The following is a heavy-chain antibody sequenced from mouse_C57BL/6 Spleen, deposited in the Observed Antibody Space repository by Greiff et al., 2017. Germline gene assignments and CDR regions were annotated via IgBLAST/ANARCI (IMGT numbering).Heavy chain of an antibody. J-gene: IGHJ1*03. D-gene: IGHD2-3*01. CDR1: GFTFSDYG. CDR2: ISSGSSTI. V-gene: IGHV5-17*01. Sequence: EVHLVESGGGLVKPGGSLKLSCAASGFTFSDYGMHWVRQAPEKGLEWVAYISSGSSTIYYADTVKGRFTISRDNAKNTLFLQMTSLRSEDTAMYYCAKDGYYVRNWYFDVWGTGTTVTVSS. CDR3: AKDGYYVRNWYFDV.